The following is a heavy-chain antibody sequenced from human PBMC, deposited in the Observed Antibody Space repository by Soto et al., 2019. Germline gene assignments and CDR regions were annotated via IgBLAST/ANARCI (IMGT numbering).Heavy chain of an antibody. Sequence: AARQVCYQGSGWIFRGHFIHWMRQAPGQGLEWMGCINPKNGDTHYAQRFQGRVTMTRDTSINLVHMDLSGLRSDDAAVYYCARDTRGTRGFDEMDIWGQGTSFTVSS. CDR1: GWIFRGHF. CDR2: INPKNGDT. V-gene: IGHV1-2*02. CDR3: ARDTRGTRGFDEMDI. J-gene: IGHJ6*02. D-gene: IGHD2-2*01.